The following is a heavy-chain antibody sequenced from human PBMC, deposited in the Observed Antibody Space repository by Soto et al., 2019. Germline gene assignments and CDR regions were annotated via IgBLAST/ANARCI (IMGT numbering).Heavy chain of an antibody. J-gene: IGHJ4*02. CDR3: ARHGGYAPLDY. V-gene: IGHV1-18*01. Sequence: QVQLVQSGVEVKKPGASVKVSCKASGYTFTTYGISWLRQAPGQGLEWMGWISAYNGNTNSAQRLQGRVTMTLDTSTSTVYMELRSLTSDDTAVYYCARHGGYAPLDYWGQGTLVTVSS. CDR1: GYTFTTYG. D-gene: IGHD2-2*01. CDR2: ISAYNGNT.